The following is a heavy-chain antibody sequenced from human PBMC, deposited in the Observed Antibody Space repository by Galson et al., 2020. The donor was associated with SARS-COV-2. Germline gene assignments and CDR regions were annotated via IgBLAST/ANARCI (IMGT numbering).Heavy chain of an antibody. CDR3: ARASGSADY. D-gene: IGHD3-10*01. V-gene: IGHV4-39*07. Sequence: ASESLSFTFTVSGGSISSSSYYWGWIRQPPGKGLEWIGSIYYSGSTYYNPSLKSRVTISVDTSKIQFSLKLSSVTAADTAVYYCARASGSADYWGQGTLVTVSS. J-gene: IGHJ4*02. CDR1: GGSISSSSYY. CDR2: IYYSGST.